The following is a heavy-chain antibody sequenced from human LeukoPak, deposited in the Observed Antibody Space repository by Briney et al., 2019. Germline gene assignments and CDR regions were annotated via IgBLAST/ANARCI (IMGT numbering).Heavy chain of an antibody. J-gene: IGHJ5*02. CDR1: GYTFTSYG. Sequence: ASVKVSCKASGYTFTSYGISWVRQAPGQGLEWMGWISAYNGNTNHAQKLQGRVTMTTDTSTSTAYMELSSLRSEDTAVYYCARERNKWLSKRVYSFDPWGQGTLVTVSS. CDR3: ARERNKWLSKRVYSFDP. V-gene: IGHV1-18*01. CDR2: ISAYNGNT. D-gene: IGHD3-22*01.